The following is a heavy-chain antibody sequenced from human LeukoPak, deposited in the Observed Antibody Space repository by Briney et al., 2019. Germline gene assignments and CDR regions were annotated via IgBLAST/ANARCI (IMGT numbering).Heavy chain of an antibody. V-gene: IGHV4-31*03. CDR2: IYYSGST. CDR1: GGSISSGGYY. CDR3: ARVENYYDSSGYYFYWYFDL. J-gene: IGHJ2*01. D-gene: IGHD3-22*01. Sequence: SQTLSLTCTVSGGSISSGGYYWSWIRQHPGKGLEWIGYIYYSGSTYYNPSLKSRVTISVDTSKNQFSLKLSSVTAADTAVYYCARVENYYDSSGYYFYWYFDLWGRGTLVTVSS.